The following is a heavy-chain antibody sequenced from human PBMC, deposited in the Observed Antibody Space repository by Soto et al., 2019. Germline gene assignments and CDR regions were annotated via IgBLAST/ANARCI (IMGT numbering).Heavy chain of an antibody. Sequence: QVQLVQSAAEVKKPGASVKVSCRASAYTLTDCGLHWVRQAAGEALEWMGWINPNNGDTKYSQKFQDRVTMTTDTSANTAYMELSGLRSEDTAVYYCARDNWITTRHMDVWGQGTTVTVSS. J-gene: IGHJ6*02. CDR1: AYTLTDCG. CDR2: INPNNGDT. CDR3: ARDNWITTRHMDV. D-gene: IGHD1-1*01. V-gene: IGHV1-3*01.